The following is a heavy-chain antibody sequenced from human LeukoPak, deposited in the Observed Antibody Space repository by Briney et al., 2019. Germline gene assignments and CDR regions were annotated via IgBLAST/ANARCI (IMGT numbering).Heavy chain of an antibody. D-gene: IGHD6-13*01. Sequence: GASVTVSCTVSGYTLTELSMHWVRQAPGKGLEWMGVFDPEDGETIYAQKFQGRVTMTEDTSTDTAYMELSSLRSEDTAVYYCATWQQLAYDYYYGMDVWGQGTTVTVSS. J-gene: IGHJ6*02. CDR2: FDPEDGET. V-gene: IGHV1-24*01. CDR1: GYTLTELS. CDR3: ATWQQLAYDYYYGMDV.